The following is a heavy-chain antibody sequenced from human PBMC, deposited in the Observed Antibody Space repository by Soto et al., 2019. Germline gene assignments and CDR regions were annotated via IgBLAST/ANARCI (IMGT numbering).Heavy chain of an antibody. V-gene: IGHV3-23*01. J-gene: IGHJ4*02. CDR3: ANSGGLAGDDY. D-gene: IGHD3-10*01. CDR2: ISGSGGST. Sequence: GGSLRLSCAASGFTFSSYAMSWVRQAPGKGLEWVSAISGSGGSTYYADSVKGRFTISRDNSKNTLYLQINSLRAEDTAVYYCANSGGLAGDDYWGQGTLVTVSS. CDR1: GFTFSSYA.